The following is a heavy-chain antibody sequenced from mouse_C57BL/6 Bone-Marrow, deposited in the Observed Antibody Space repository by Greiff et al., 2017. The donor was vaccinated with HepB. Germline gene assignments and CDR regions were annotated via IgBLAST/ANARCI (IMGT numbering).Heavy chain of an antibody. CDR2: IDPSDSYT. V-gene: IGHV1-69*01. Sequence: QVQLKQPGAELVMPGASVKLSCKASGYTFTSYWMHWVKQRPGQGLEWIGEIDPSDSYTNYNQKFKGKSTLTVDKSSSTAYMQLSSLTSEDSAVYYCAREGVYYGYDRLAYWGQGTRVTVSA. D-gene: IGHD2-2*01. CDR3: AREGVYYGYDRLAY. J-gene: IGHJ3*01. CDR1: GYTFTSYW.